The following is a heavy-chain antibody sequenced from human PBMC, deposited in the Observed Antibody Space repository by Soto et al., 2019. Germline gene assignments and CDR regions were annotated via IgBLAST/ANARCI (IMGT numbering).Heavy chain of an antibody. J-gene: IGHJ6*02. D-gene: IGHD3-3*01. Sequence: GSLRLSCAASGFTFSSYEMNWVRQAPGKGLEWVSYISSSGSTIYYADSVKGRFTISRDKAKNSLYLQMNSLRAEDTAVYYCARDLPYYDFWSGDLAGENYYGLDVWGQGATVTVSS. V-gene: IGHV3-48*03. CDR3: ARDLPYYDFWSGDLAGENYYGLDV. CDR2: ISSSGSTI. CDR1: GFTFSSYE.